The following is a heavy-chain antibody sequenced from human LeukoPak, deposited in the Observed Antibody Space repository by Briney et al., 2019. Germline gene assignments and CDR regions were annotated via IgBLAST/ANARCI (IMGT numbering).Heavy chain of an antibody. D-gene: IGHD6-13*01. CDR1: GDTFTIND. Sequence: APVKVSCKSSGDTFTINDINWVRQATGQGLEWMGWMNPNSGNTGYAQKFQGRVTMTRNTSISTAYMELTDLRSEDTAVYYCARVTAAGTWTFDIWGQGTTVTVSS. V-gene: IGHV1-8*01. CDR3: ARVTAAGTWTFDI. CDR2: MNPNSGNT. J-gene: IGHJ3*02.